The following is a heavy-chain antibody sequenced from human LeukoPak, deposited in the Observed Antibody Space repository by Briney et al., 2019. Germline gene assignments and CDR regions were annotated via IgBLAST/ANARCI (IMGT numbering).Heavy chain of an antibody. J-gene: IGHJ4*02. CDR1: GFSFSESY. CDR3: ARGKRRFDY. CDR2: ISGSGSSM. Sequence: GGSLRLSCAAYGFSFSESYMSWIRQTPGRGLEWVAYISGSGSSMYYADAVKGRFTISRDNARNSLYLYMSSLRADDTAVFYCARGKRRFDYWGQGTLVTVSS. V-gene: IGHV3-11*01.